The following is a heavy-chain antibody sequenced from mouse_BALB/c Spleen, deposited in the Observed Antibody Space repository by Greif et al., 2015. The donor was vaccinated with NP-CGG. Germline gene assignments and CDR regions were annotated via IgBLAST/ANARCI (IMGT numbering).Heavy chain of an antibody. J-gene: IGHJ4*01. CDR2: IYPGDGDT. CDR3: ARSRDNYDYAMDY. V-gene: IGHV1-82*01. Sequence: QVQLQQSGPELVKPGASVKISCKASGYAFSSSWMNWAKQRPGQGLGWIGRIYPGDGDTNYNGKLQGKATLTADKLSSTAYTQRSSLTSVDSAVYFCARSRDNYDYAMDYWGQGTSVTVSA. D-gene: IGHD3-3*01. CDR1: GYAFSSSW.